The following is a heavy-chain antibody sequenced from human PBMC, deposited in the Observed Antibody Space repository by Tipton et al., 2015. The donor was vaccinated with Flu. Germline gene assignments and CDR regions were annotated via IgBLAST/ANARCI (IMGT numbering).Heavy chain of an antibody. J-gene: IGHJ5*02. Sequence: QVQLVQSGAEVKKPGASLKVSCKASGYTFTDYYIHWVRQAPGQGLEWLGWINPNSGATNYAQKFQGRVTLNVDTSMSTAYMELSRLRSGDTAVYYCTRDFYEGTGWRTYWFAPWGQGTLVTVSS. D-gene: IGHD3-22*01. CDR1: GYTFTDYY. CDR3: TRDFYEGTGWRTYWFAP. CDR2: INPNSGAT. V-gene: IGHV1-2*02.